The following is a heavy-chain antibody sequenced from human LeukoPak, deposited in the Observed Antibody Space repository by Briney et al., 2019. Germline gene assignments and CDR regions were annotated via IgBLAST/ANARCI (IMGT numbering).Heavy chain of an antibody. V-gene: IGHV3-7*01. CDR2: IKQDGSNK. D-gene: IGHD3-10*01. CDR3: ARDPSSFGELLPVGY. Sequence: PGGSLRLSCAASGFTFSTYWMFWVRQAPGKGLEWVANIKQDGSNKYYADSVKGRFTISRDSSKNTLYLQMNSLRAEDTAVYYCARDPSSFGELLPVGYWGQGTLVTVSS. CDR1: GFTFSTYW. J-gene: IGHJ4*02.